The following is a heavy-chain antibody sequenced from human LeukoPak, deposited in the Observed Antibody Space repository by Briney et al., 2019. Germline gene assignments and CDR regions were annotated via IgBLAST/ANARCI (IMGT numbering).Heavy chain of an antibody. CDR3: TRDSRYTSEGFDY. Sequence: GGFLRLSCTASGFTFGDYTMNWFRQAPGKGLEWVAFIRSKAYSGKTEYAASVKGRFTISRDDSNSSAYLEMKSLKTEDTGVYYCTRDSRYTSEGFDYWGGEPWSPPPQ. D-gene: IGHD1-14*01. J-gene: IGHJ4*02. CDR1: GFTFGDYT. V-gene: IGHV3-49*03. CDR2: IRSKAYSGKT.